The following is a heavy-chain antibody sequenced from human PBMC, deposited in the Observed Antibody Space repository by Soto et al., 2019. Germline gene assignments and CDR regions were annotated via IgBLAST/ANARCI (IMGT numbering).Heavy chain of an antibody. D-gene: IGHD1-26*01. CDR2: INPNSGGT. V-gene: IGHV1-2*04. CDR3: ARAGSYNYYYGMDV. CDR1: GYTFTGYY. J-gene: IGHJ6*02. Sequence: QVQLVQSGAEVKKPGASVKVSCKASGYTFTGYYMHWVRQAPGQGLEWMGWINPNSGGTNYAQKVQGWVTMTRDTSISTAYMELSRLRSDDTAVYYCARAGSYNYYYGMDVWGQGTTVTVSS.